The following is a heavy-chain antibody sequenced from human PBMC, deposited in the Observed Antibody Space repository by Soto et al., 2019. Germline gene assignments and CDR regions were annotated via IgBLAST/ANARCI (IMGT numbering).Heavy chain of an antibody. Sequence: QVQLQESGPGLVRPAEALALTCSVSTASMRPYYWTWIRQSPGKGLECIGQISHTGRTKYNPSLERRVTISVDTSREQFELSLSVVTGADAALYYCATVDTTGIFDFWGQGTLVTVSS. CDR1: TASMRPYY. D-gene: IGHD3-3*01. CDR2: ISHTGRT. V-gene: IGHV4-59*01. J-gene: IGHJ4*02. CDR3: ATVDTTGIFDF.